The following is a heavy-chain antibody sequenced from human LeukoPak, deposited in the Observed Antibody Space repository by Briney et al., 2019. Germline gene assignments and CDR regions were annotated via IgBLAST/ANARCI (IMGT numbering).Heavy chain of an antibody. CDR3: ASRFY. Sequence: GGSLRLSCTASGLTFNNYSMNWVRQAPGKGLEWLSCIKRNSNTIYYADSVKGRFFISRDNAKKSLYLQMNSLRAEDTGVYFCASRFYWGQGTLVTVSS. CDR2: IKRNSNTI. J-gene: IGHJ4*02. CDR1: GLTFNNYS. V-gene: IGHV3-48*04.